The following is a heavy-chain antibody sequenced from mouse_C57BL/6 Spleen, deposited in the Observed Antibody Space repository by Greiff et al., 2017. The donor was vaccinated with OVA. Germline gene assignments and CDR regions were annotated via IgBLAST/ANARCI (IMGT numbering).Heavy chain of an antibody. V-gene: IGHV1-80*01. Sequence: QVQLQQSGAELVKPGASVKISCKASGYAFSSYWMNWVKQRPGKGLEWIGQIYPGDGDTNYNGKFKGKATLTADKSSSTAYMQLSSLTSEDSAVYFCARSGDGYYDAMDYWGQGTSVTVSS. J-gene: IGHJ4*01. D-gene: IGHD2-3*01. CDR2: IYPGDGDT. CDR1: GYAFSSYW. CDR3: ARSGDGYYDAMDY.